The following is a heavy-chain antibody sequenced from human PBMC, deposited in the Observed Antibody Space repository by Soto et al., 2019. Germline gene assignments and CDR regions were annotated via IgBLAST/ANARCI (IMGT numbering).Heavy chain of an antibody. J-gene: IGHJ4*02. V-gene: IGHV3-30-3*01. D-gene: IGHD2-15*01. Sequence: QVQLVESGGGVVPPGVSLRVSCVVSGFTFSSYNMHWVLQAPCEGLEWVAVISFDGANTFYADSVKGRFTISRDISRAPLYLQMSRLRVEDTAVYYCARACYTRGGFDYWGQGTLVSVSS. CDR3: ARACYTRGGFDY. CDR1: GFTFSSYN. CDR2: ISFDGANT.